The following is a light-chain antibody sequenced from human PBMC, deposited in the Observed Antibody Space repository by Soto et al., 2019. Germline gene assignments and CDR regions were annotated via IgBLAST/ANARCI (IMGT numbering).Light chain of an antibody. CDR3: QQSYSTRWT. Sequence: DIQLTQSPSFLSASVRDRVTITCRASQSISSYLNWYQQKPGKAPKLLIYATSSLQSGVPSRFSGSGSRTAFTLTISSLQPEDFATYYCQQSYSTRWTSGQGTKVDIK. V-gene: IGKV1-39*01. J-gene: IGKJ1*01. CDR2: ATS. CDR1: QSISSY.